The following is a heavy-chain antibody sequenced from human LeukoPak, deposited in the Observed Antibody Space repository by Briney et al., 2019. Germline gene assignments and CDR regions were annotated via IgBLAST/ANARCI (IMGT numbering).Heavy chain of an antibody. J-gene: IGHJ6*02. Sequence: GGSLRLSCAASGFTFSRYWMSWVRQAPGKGLEGVANIKQDGSEKYYVDSVKGRFTISRDNAKNSLYLQMNSLRAEDTAVYYCARDSGPPTTYYDFWSGYPYNGMDVWGQGTTVTVSS. CDR1: GFTFSRYW. D-gene: IGHD3-3*01. CDR3: ARDSGPPTTYYDFWSGYPYNGMDV. CDR2: IKQDGSEK. V-gene: IGHV3-7*01.